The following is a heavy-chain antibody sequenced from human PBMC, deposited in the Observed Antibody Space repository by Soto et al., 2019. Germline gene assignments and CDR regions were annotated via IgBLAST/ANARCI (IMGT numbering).Heavy chain of an antibody. Sequence: QVQLVESGVGVVQPGRSLRLSCAASGFTFSSSGMHWVRQGPGKGLEWVAVIWYDGSHKDYVDSVKGRFTISRDNSKNTVYLQMNSLRAADTAVYYCARGASPYTGTVFEHWGQGTLVTVSS. CDR3: ARGASPYTGTVFEH. J-gene: IGHJ4*02. CDR2: IWYDGSHK. D-gene: IGHD4-17*01. CDR1: GFTFSSSG. V-gene: IGHV3-33*01.